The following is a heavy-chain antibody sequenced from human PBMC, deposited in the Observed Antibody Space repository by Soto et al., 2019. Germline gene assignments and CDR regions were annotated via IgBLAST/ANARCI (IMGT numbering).Heavy chain of an antibody. J-gene: IGHJ4*02. D-gene: IGHD5-18*01. Sequence: GGSLRLSCAASGFTFSSYWMHWVRQAPGKGLVWVSRINSDGSSTSYADSVKGRFTISRDNAKNTLYLQMNSLRAEDTAVYYCARVPDTAMAPGHFDYWGQGTLVTVSS. CDR1: GFTFSSYW. CDR3: ARVPDTAMAPGHFDY. V-gene: IGHV3-74*01. CDR2: INSDGSST.